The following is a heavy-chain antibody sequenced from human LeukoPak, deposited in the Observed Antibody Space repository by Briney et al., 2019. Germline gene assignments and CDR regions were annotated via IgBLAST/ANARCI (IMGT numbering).Heavy chain of an antibody. V-gene: IGHV3-43*02. D-gene: IGHD1-26*01. J-gene: IGHJ4*02. Sequence: GGSLRLSCAASGFTFDDYAMHWVRQAPGTGLEWVSLISGDGGSTYYADSVKGRFTISRDNSKNSLYLQMNSLRAEDTALYYCARESLRVGATKWFDYWGQGTLVTVSS. CDR2: ISGDGGST. CDR3: ARESLRVGATKWFDY. CDR1: GFTFDDYA.